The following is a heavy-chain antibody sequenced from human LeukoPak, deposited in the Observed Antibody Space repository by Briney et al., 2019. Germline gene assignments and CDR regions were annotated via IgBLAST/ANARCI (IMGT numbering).Heavy chain of an antibody. J-gene: IGHJ3*01. CDR2: ISSDGTKI. V-gene: IGHV3-74*01. CDR1: DFPFSNYW. CDR3: VRDSPRAFDL. Sequence: GGSLRLSCAASDFPFSNYWMHWVRQVPGERLTWVSRISSDGTKIGYTASVKGRFTISRDNGKNTLSLRMNTLEVEDTAIYYCVRDSPRAFDLWGRGTMVTVS.